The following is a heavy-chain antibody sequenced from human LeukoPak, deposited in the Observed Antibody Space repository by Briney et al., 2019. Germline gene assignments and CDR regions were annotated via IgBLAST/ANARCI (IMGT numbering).Heavy chain of an antibody. CDR1: GGSFSGYY. J-gene: IGHJ4*02. D-gene: IGHD3-3*01. CDR2: INHSGST. Sequence: SETLSLTCAVYGGSFSGYYWSWIRQPPGKGLEWIGEINHSGSTNYNPSLKSRVTISVDTSKNQFSLKLSSVTAADTAVYYCAREGIYDFWSGYYLGADYWGRGTLVTVSS. CDR3: AREGIYDFWSGYYLGADY. V-gene: IGHV4-34*01.